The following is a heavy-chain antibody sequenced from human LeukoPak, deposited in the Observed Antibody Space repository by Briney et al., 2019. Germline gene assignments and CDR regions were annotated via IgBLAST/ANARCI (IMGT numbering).Heavy chain of an antibody. CDR1: GYSFSSGNY. J-gene: IGHJ4*02. CDR3: VREGGYELDY. V-gene: IGHV4-38-2*02. Sequence: PSETLSLTCVVSGYSFSSGNYWGWVRPPPGKGLEWIARRYHSGSTYYNPSLKSRVTLSVDTSKSRYSLKLSSVAAADTAVYYCVREGGYELDYWGEGSLVTVSS. D-gene: IGHD5-12*01. CDR2: RYHSGST.